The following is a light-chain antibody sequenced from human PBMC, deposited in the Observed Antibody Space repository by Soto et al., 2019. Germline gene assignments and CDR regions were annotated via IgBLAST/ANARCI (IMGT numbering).Light chain of an antibody. CDR1: CSNIGAGYD. CDR3: QSYDSSLSGYV. Sequence: QSALTPPPSVSGDPGQRVTISCTGSCSNIGAGYDVHWYQQLPGTAPKLLIYGDSNRPSGVPDRFSGSKSGTSASLAITGLQAEDEADYYCQSYDSSLSGYVFGTGTKVTVL. V-gene: IGLV1-40*01. CDR2: GDS. J-gene: IGLJ1*01.